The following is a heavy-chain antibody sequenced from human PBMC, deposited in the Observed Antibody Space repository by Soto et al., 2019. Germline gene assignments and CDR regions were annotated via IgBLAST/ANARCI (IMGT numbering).Heavy chain of an antibody. J-gene: IGHJ4*02. CDR3: ASHDDMWSGHPSPVDY. D-gene: IGHD3-3*01. V-gene: IGHV3-11*01. CDR1: GYTFSDYY. Sequence: GGSLRLSCAASGYTFSDYYMSWIRQAPGKGLEWISYIDTSSTKIYYADSVKGRFTISRDNAKNSLYLEMNSLRDEDTAVYYCASHDDMWSGHPSPVDYWGQATLVTVST. CDR2: IDTSSTKI.